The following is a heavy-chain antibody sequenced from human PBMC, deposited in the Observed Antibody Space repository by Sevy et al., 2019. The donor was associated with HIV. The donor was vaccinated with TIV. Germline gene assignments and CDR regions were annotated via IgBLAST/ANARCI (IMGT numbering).Heavy chain of an antibody. D-gene: IGHD6-6*01. Sequence: GGSLRLSCAASGFTFSSYSMNWVRQAPGKGLEWVSYISSSSSTIYYADSVKGRFTISRDNAKKSLYVQMNSLRADDTAVYYCARVGIFEKSESQYRFMDYWGQGTLVTVSS. CDR2: ISSSSSTI. V-gene: IGHV3-48*01. CDR3: ARVGIFEKSESQYRFMDY. CDR1: GFTFSSYS. J-gene: IGHJ4*02.